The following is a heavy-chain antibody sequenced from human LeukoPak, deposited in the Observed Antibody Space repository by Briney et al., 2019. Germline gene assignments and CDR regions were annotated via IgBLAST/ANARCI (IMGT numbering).Heavy chain of an antibody. CDR1: GFTFGDYA. D-gene: IGHD1-20*01. Sequence: GGSVRLSCTASGFTFGDYAMSWFRQAPGKGLEWVGFIRSKAYGGTTEYAASVKGRFTISRDDSKSIAYLQMNSLKTEDTAVYYCTRSGLNWNPQMYYFDYWGQGTLVTVSS. CDR2: IRSKAYGGTT. CDR3: TRSGLNWNPQMYYFDY. V-gene: IGHV3-49*03. J-gene: IGHJ4*02.